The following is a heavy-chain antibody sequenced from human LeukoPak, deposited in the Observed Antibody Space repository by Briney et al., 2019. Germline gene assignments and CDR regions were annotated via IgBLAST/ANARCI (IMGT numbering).Heavy chain of an antibody. Sequence: SETLSLTCAVYGGSFSGYYWSWIRQPPGKGLEWIGEINHSGSTNYNPSLKSRVTISVDTSKNQFSLKLSSVTAADTAVYYCARDMGYGDPFDHWGQGTLVTVSS. CDR2: INHSGST. J-gene: IGHJ4*02. V-gene: IGHV4-34*01. D-gene: IGHD4-17*01. CDR1: GGSFSGYY. CDR3: ARDMGYGDPFDH.